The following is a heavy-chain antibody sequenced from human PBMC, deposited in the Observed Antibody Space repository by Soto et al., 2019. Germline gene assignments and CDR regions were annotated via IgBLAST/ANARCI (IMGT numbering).Heavy chain of an antibody. Sequence: SETLSLTCTVSGGSISSGGYYWSWIRQHPGKGLEWIGYIYYSGSTYYNPSLKSRVTISVDTSKNQFSLKLSSVTAADTAVYYCARVGYCSSTSCYDPFFDYWGQGTLVTVSS. J-gene: IGHJ4*02. D-gene: IGHD2-2*01. V-gene: IGHV4-31*03. CDR1: GGSISSGGYY. CDR3: ARVGYCSSTSCYDPFFDY. CDR2: IYYSGST.